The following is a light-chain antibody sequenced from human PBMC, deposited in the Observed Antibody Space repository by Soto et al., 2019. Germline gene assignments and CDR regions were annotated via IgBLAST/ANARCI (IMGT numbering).Light chain of an antibody. J-gene: IGKJ1*01. Sequence: DIHMTQSPSSLSSSVGDIVTITCRAIQDIGNDLGWYQQKPGKAPKRLIYASSSLESGVPERFSVSGSGTEFTLRISSLQPEDFATYYCRQHNSYPRAFGQGTKVEI. CDR1: QDIGND. V-gene: IGKV1-17*01. CDR3: RQHNSYPRA. CDR2: ASS.